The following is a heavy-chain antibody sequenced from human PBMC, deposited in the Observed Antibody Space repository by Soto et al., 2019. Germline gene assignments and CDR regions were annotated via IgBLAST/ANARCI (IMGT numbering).Heavy chain of an antibody. V-gene: IGHV1-18*04. Sequence: VQLVQSGSEVKKPGASVKVSCKASGFTFTSYGISWVRQAPGQGLEWMAWISIYNDNTKYAQKFQGRITMTTDTSTSTAYMELRSLRSDDTAVYCCARETYYFGSGTYDDGMDVWGQGTTVTVSS. CDR2: ISIYNDNT. CDR1: GFTFTSYG. CDR3: ARETYYFGSGTYDDGMDV. J-gene: IGHJ6*02. D-gene: IGHD3-10*01.